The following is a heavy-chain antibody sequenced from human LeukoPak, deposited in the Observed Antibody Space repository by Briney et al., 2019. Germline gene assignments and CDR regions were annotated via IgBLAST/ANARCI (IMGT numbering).Heavy chain of an antibody. V-gene: IGHV3-9*01. CDR2: ISWNSGSI. CDR3: AKAGAAFYASSAPSYFDC. CDR1: GFTFDDHA. Sequence: GGPLRLSCVASGFTFDDHAMHWVRQAPGKGLEWVSGISWNSGSIDYVDSVKGRFTISRDNSKNSLYLQMNSLTAEDTALYFCAKAGAAFYASSAPSYFDCWGQGTLVTVSS. J-gene: IGHJ4*02. D-gene: IGHD2/OR15-2a*01.